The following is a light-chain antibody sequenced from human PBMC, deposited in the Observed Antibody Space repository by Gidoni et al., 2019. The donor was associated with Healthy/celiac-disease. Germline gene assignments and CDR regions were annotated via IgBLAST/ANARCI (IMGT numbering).Light chain of an antibody. V-gene: IGKV1-39*01. Sequence: DIQMTQSPSSLSASVGDRVTIPCRASQSISSYLNWYQQKPGKAPKLLICAASSLQSGVPSRFSGSGSGTDFTLTISSLQPEDFATYYCQQSYSTPITFGQGTRLEIK. CDR2: AAS. CDR3: QQSYSTPIT. CDR1: QSISSY. J-gene: IGKJ5*01.